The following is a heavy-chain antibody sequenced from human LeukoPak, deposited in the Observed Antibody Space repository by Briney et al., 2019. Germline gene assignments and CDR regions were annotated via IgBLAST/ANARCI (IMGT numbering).Heavy chain of an antibody. V-gene: IGHV6-1*01. CDR2: TYYRSKWYN. CDR1: GDSVSSNSAA. J-gene: IGHJ6*02. Sequence: SQTLSLTCAISGDSVSSNSAAWNWIRQSPSRGLEWLGRTYYRSKWYNDYAVSVKSRITINPDTSKNQFSLQLNSVTPEDTAVYYCARDRGIAVAGYYYYYGMDVWGQGTTVTVSS. CDR3: ARDRGIAVAGYYYYYGMDV. D-gene: IGHD6-19*01.